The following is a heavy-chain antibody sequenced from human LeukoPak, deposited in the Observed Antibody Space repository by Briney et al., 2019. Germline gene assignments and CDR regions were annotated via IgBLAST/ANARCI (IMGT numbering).Heavy chain of an antibody. Sequence: GGSLRLSCAASGFTFSSYGMHWVRQAPGKGLEWVSAISGSGGSTYYADSVKGRFTISRDNSKNTLYLQMNSLRAEDTAVYYCAKGPTYSSGWLNWFDPWGQGTLVTVSS. CDR1: GFTFSSYG. CDR3: AKGPTYSSGWLNWFDP. D-gene: IGHD6-19*01. J-gene: IGHJ5*02. V-gene: IGHV3-23*01. CDR2: ISGSGGST.